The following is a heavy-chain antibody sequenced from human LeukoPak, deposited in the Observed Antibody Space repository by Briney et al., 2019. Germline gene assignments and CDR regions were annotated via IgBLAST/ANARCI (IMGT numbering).Heavy chain of an antibody. CDR2: TYYRSKWYN. D-gene: IGHD6-19*01. J-gene: IGHJ6*02. Sequence: SQTLSLTCAISGDSVSSNSAAWNWIRQSPSRGLEWLGRTYYRSKWYNDYAGSVKSRITINPDTSKNQFSLQLNSVTPEDTAVYYCARGMAVAGNYYYYYGMDVWGQGTTVTVSS. CDR1: GDSVSSNSAA. CDR3: ARGMAVAGNYYYYYGMDV. V-gene: IGHV6-1*01.